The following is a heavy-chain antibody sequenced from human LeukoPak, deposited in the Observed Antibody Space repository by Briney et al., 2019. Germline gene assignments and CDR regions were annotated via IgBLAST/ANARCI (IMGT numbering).Heavy chain of an antibody. J-gene: IGHJ4*02. CDR3: ARSKYFDY. CDR2: ISSGSSYI. V-gene: IGHV3-21*01. Sequence: GGSLRLSCAASGFTFSSYSMNWVRQAPGKGLEWVSSISSGSSYIYYADSVKGRFTISRDNSKNTLYLQMDSLRAEDTAVYYCARSKYFDYWGQGSLVAVSS. CDR1: GFTFSSYS.